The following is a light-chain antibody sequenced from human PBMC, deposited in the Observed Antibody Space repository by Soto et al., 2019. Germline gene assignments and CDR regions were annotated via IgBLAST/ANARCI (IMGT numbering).Light chain of an antibody. CDR1: QSIRKN. J-gene: IGKJ1*01. CDR2: DAS. Sequence: EIVLTQSPATLSLSPGERATLSCRASQSIRKNLGWYQHKPGQAPSLLIYDASGSAPGVPDRFSGSGSGTDFTLTVSILEPEDFAVYYSQQYGGSSRMFGQRPKVELQ. V-gene: IGKV3-20*01. CDR3: QQYGGSSRM.